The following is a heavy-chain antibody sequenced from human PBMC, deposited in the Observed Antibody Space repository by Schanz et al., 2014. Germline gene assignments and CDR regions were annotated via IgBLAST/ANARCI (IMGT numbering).Heavy chain of an antibody. CDR1: GYTFTSYG. CDR2: MSADNGNT. V-gene: IGHV1-18*01. J-gene: IGHJ6*02. CDR3: AREDGGTSSSGTMKIQGLDV. Sequence: QVHLVQSGVEVKKPGASVKVSCKASGYTFTSYGISWVRQAPGQGLEWMGWMSADNGNTNYAQKFQGRVTMTRDTSTSTAYMELSSLRSEDTAVYFCAREDGGTSSSGTMKIQGLDVWGQGTIVTVTS. D-gene: IGHD6-6*01.